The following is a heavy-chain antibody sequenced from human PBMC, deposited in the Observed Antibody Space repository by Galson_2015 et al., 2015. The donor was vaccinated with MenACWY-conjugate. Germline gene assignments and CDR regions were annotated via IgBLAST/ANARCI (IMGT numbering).Heavy chain of an antibody. Sequence: SLRLSCAASGFTFSTYWMHWVRHAPGKGLVWVSRINSDGRSTSYADSVKGRFTISRDNATNTLYLQMNSLRAEDTAVYYCARLGGNYTTTSHFDYWGQGTLVTVSS. CDR3: ARLGGNYTTTSHFDY. V-gene: IGHV3-74*01. D-gene: IGHD1-26*01. CDR1: GFTFSTYW. CDR2: INSDGRST. J-gene: IGHJ4*02.